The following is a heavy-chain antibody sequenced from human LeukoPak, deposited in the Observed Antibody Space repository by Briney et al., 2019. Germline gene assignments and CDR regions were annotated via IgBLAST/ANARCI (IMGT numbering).Heavy chain of an antibody. CDR1: GYTFTSYY. J-gene: IGHJ1*01. CDR3: ARALYYDSSGYYSSSYYYFQH. V-gene: IGHV1-2*02. D-gene: IGHD3-22*01. CDR2: INPNSGGT. Sequence: GASVKLSCKASGYTFTSYYLHWVRQAPGQGLEWMGSINPNSGGTNYAQSVQGRFTMTRDTSISTAYMELSRLRSDDTAEYYCARALYYDSSGYYSSSYYYFQHWGQGTLVTVSS.